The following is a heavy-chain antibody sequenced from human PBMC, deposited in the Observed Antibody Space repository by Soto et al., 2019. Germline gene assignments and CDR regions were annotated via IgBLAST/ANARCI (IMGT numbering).Heavy chain of an antibody. D-gene: IGHD6-6*01. CDR1: GGSISSGDYY. CDR2: IYYSGST. J-gene: IGHJ4*02. V-gene: IGHV4-30-4*01. CDR3: ARVGSSMAVRPFDY. Sequence: QVQLQESGPGLVKPSQTLSLTCTVSGGSISSGDYYWSWIRQPPGKGLEWIGYIYYSGSTYYNPSLKSRVTISLDPSKDQFSLKLSSVTAADTAVYYCARVGSSMAVRPFDYWGQGTLVSVSS.